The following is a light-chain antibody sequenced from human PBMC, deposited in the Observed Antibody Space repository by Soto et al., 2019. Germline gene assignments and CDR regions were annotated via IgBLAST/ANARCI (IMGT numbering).Light chain of an antibody. CDR1: SSDVGGYNY. CDR2: EVS. CDR3: CSYAGSPRV. J-gene: IGLJ1*01. V-gene: IGLV2-8*01. Sequence: QSALTQPPSASESPGQSVTISCTGTSSDVGGYNYVSWYQQHPGKAPKLMVYEVSKRPSGVPDRFSGSKSGNTASLTVSGLQAEDEADYSCCSYAGSPRVFGTGTKLTVL.